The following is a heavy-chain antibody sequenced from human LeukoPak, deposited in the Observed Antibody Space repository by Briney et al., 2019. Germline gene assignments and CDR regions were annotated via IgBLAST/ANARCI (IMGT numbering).Heavy chain of an antibody. V-gene: IGHV3-48*03. CDR2: IRHDSQFI. CDR1: GFTFSSYE. Sequence: PGGSLRLSCAASGFTFSSYEMNWVRQAAGKSLEWIAYIRHDSQFIDYADSVKGRFTISRDNARNSLYLHMNSLRAEDTAVYYCARGAAAADHWGQGTPVTVSS. J-gene: IGHJ4*02. CDR3: ARGAAAADH. D-gene: IGHD6-13*01.